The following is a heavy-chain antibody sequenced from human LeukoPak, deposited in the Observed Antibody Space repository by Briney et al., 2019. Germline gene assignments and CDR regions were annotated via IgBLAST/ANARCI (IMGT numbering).Heavy chain of an antibody. CDR2: IKQDGSEK. CDR3: AELGITMIGGV. J-gene: IGHJ6*04. Sequence: GGSLRLSCAASGFTFSNYWMSWVRQAPGKGLEWVANIKQDGSEKYYVDSVKGRFTVSRDNAKNSLFLQMNSLRAEDTAVYYCAELGITMIGGVWGKGTTVTISS. V-gene: IGHV3-7*01. D-gene: IGHD3-10*02. CDR1: GFTFSNYW.